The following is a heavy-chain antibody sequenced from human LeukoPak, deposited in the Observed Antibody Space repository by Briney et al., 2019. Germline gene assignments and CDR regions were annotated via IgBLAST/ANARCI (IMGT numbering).Heavy chain of an antibody. CDR1: GFTLTTYG. D-gene: IGHD2-15*01. CDR2: ISSSSSYI. J-gene: IGHJ4*02. CDR3: ARARVVAAKQIDY. Sequence: GGSLRLSCAASGFTLTTYGMNWVRQAPGKGLEWVSSISSSSSYIYYADSVKGRFTISRDNAKNSLYLQMNSLRAEDTAVYYCARARVVAAKQIDYWGQGTLVTVSS. V-gene: IGHV3-21*01.